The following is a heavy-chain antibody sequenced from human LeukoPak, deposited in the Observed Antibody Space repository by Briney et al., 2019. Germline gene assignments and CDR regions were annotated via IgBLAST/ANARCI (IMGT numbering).Heavy chain of an antibody. Sequence: GESLKISCKGSGYSFTSYWIAWVRQMPGKGLEWMTIIYPDDSDTKYRPSYQGQVTISVDKSISTAYLQWSSLKASDTAMYYCARHSQFDGDYDAFDIWGQGTMVTVSS. D-gene: IGHD2-21*01. V-gene: IGHV5-51*01. CDR2: IYPDDSDT. CDR1: GYSFTSYW. CDR3: ARHSQFDGDYDAFDI. J-gene: IGHJ3*02.